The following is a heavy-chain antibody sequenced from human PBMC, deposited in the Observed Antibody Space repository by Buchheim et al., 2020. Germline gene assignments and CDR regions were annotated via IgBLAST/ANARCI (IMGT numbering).Heavy chain of an antibody. CDR2: ISYDGSNK. D-gene: IGHD4-17*01. CDR1: GFTFSSYA. J-gene: IGHJ4*02. V-gene: IGHV3-30-3*01. CDR3: ARDHVRFRTTVVY. Sequence: QVQLVESGGGVVQPGRSLRLSCAASGFTFSSYAMHWVRQAPGKGLEWVAVISYDGSNKYYADSVKGRFTISRDNSKNTLYLQMNSLRAEDTAVYYCARDHVRFRTTVVYWGQGTL.